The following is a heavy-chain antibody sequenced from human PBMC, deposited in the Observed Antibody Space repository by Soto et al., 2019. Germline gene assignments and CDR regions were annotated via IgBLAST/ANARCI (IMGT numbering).Heavy chain of an antibody. CDR3: ARDGPPVMITFGVL. CDR2: IIPIFGTA. Sequence: ASVKVSCKASGGTFSSYAISWVRQAPGQGLEWMGGIIPIFGTANYAQKFQGRVTITADESTSTAYMELSSLRSEDTAVYYCARDGPPVMITFGVLWGQGTLVTVSS. J-gene: IGHJ4*02. CDR1: GGTFSSYA. D-gene: IGHD3-16*01. V-gene: IGHV1-69*13.